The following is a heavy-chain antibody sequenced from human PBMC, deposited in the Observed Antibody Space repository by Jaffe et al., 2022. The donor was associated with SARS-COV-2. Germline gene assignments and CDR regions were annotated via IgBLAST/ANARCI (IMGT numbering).Heavy chain of an antibody. J-gene: IGHJ4*02. CDR2: ISSDMNTI. Sequence: EVQLVESGGGLVQPGGSLRLSCAASGFTFGIYSMHWVRQAPGKGLEWLSYISSDMNTIYYADSVKGRFTISRDNAKNSLYLQMNSLRDEDTAVYYCARGVQWGFDYWGQGTLITVSS. V-gene: IGHV3-48*02. D-gene: IGHD7-27*01. CDR3: ARGVQWGFDY. CDR1: GFTFGIYS.